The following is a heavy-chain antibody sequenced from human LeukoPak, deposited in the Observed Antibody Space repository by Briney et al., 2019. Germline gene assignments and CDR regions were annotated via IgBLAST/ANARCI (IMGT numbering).Heavy chain of an antibody. CDR2: ISGSGGSS. V-gene: IGHV3-23*01. CDR3: AKDGTASVPFDY. CDR1: GFSFSTYA. Sequence: PGGSLRLSCAASGFSFSTYAMSWVRPAPGKGLEWVSAISGSGGSSSHADSVKGRFTISRDNSKNTVFLQMNSLRAEDTAVYFCAKDGTASVPFDYWGQGTLVTVSS. D-gene: IGHD6-13*01. J-gene: IGHJ4*02.